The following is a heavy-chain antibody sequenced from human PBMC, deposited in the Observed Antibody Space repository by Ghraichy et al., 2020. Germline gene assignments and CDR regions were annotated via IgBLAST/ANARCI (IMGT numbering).Heavy chain of an antibody. J-gene: IGHJ4*02. D-gene: IGHD2-21*02. CDR1: GFTFSTFA. V-gene: IGHV3-23*01. CDR2: VSDSGGDT. CDR3: AKGGAYCGGDCSNFYY. Sequence: GGSLRLSCAASGFTFSTFAMTWVRQAPGKGLEWVSVVSDSGGDTFYADSVKGRFTISRDNSKNTLYLQMNSLRAEDTAVYYCAKGGAYCGGDCSNFYYWGKGTLVTVSS.